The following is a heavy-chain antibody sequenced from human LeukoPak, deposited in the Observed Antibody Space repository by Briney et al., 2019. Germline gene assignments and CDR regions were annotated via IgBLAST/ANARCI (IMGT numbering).Heavy chain of an antibody. CDR2: ISAYNGNT. J-gene: IGHJ1*01. D-gene: IGHD3-10*01. V-gene: IGHV1-18*01. CDR1: GYTFTSYG. Sequence: ASVKVSCKASGYTFTSYGISWVRQAPGQGLEWMGWISAYNGNTNYAQKLQGRVTMTTDTSTSTVYMELRSLRSDDTAVYYCARKDYGSGSYYLFEYFQHWGQGTLVTVSS. CDR3: ARKDYGSGSYYLFEYFQH.